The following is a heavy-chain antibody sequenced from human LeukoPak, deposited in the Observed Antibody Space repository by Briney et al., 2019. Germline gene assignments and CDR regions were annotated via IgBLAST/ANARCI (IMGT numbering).Heavy chain of an antibody. CDR3: ARLDYYYFDY. J-gene: IGHJ4*02. V-gene: IGHV4-30-2*01. CDR1: GGSNTSGGYA. CDR2: IYHSGST. Sequence: SETLALTCAGSGGSNTSGGYAWSWIPQPPGKGLEWIGSIYHSGSTYYNPSLKSRVTISVDRSKNQFSLKLSSVTAADTAVYYCARLDYYYFDYWGQGTLVTVSS. D-gene: IGHD2/OR15-2a*01.